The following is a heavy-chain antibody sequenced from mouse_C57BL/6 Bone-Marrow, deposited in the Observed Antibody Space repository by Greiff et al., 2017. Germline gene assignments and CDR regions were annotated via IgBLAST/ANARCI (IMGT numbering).Heavy chain of an antibody. D-gene: IGHD2-12*01. V-gene: IGHV1-50*01. Sequence: QVQLKQPGAELVKPGASVKLSCKASGYTFTSYWMQWVKQRPGQGLEWIGEIDPSDSYTNYNQKFKGKATLTVDTSSSTAYMQLSSLTSEDSAVYYFARRIRGFAYWGQGTLVTVSA. CDR2: IDPSDSYT. CDR1: GYTFTSYW. CDR3: ARRIRGFAY. J-gene: IGHJ3*01.